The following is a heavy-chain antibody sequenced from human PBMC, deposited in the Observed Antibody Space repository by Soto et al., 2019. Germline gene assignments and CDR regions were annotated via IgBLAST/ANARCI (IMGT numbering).Heavy chain of an antibody. CDR3: ARGRTTVTPNEAFDS. CDR2: MNPNIGNT. CDR1: GYTFTSYD. J-gene: IGHJ3*02. Sequence: QVQLVQSGAEVKKPGASVKVSCKASGYTFTSYDINWVRQATGQGLEWMGWMNPNIGNTGYAQKLQGRVTMTRNTSIRPADMELSSLRSEDTAVYYCARGRTTVTPNEAFDSWGQGTMVTVSS. D-gene: IGHD4-17*01. V-gene: IGHV1-8*01.